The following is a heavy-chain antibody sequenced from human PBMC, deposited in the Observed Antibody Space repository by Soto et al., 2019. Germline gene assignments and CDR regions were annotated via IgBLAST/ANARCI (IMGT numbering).Heavy chain of an antibody. V-gene: IGHV1-69*06. J-gene: IGHJ4*02. Sequence: QVQLVQSGAEVKKPGSSVKVSCKASGGTFSSYAISWVRQAPGQGLEWMGGIIPIFGTANYAQKFQGRVTITADKSTSTAYMELSSLRSEDTAVDYWARMKFRGYSYGDEIDYWGQGTLVTVSS. D-gene: IGHD5-18*01. CDR1: GGTFSSYA. CDR2: IIPIFGTA. CDR3: ARMKFRGYSYGDEIDY.